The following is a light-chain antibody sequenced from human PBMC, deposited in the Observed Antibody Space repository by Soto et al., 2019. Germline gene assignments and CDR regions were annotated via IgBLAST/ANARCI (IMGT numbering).Light chain of an antibody. CDR1: SSNIGRNI. Sequence: QSALSQPPSASGTPGQRVTISCSGGSSNIGRNIVNWYQQLPGTAPTIVICNNDQRPSGVPDRFSGSKSGTSASLAISGLQSEDEADYYCAAWDDSPNGWVFGGGTKLTVL. V-gene: IGLV1-44*01. J-gene: IGLJ3*02. CDR2: NND. CDR3: AAWDDSPNGWV.